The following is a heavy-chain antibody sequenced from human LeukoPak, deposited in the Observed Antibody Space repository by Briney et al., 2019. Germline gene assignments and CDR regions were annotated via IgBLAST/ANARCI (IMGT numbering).Heavy chain of an antibody. CDR3: ARGLLGIYQFDY. CDR2: IYPGDSDT. D-gene: IGHD2-2*01. Sequence: GESLKISCKGSGYSFSIYRIDWVRQMPGKRLKWMGIIYPGDSDTRYSPSFQGQVTISADKSISTAYLQWSSLKASDTAMYYCARGLLGIYQFDYWGQGTLVTVSS. CDR1: GYSFSIYR. V-gene: IGHV5-51*01. J-gene: IGHJ4*02.